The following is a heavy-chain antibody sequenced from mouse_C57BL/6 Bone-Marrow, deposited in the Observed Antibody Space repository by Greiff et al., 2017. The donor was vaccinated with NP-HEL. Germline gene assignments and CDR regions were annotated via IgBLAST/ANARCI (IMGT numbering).Heavy chain of an antibody. V-gene: IGHV10-1*01. J-gene: IGHJ4*01. CDR2: IRSKSNNYAT. CDR3: VRLYYDYPYAMDY. Sequence: EVQLVESGGGLVQPKVSLKLSCAASGFSFNTYAMNWVRQAPGKGLEWVARIRSKSNNYATYYADSVKDRFTISRDDSESMLYLQMNNLKTEDTAMYYCVRLYYDYPYAMDYWGQGTSVTVSS. CDR1: GFSFNTYA. D-gene: IGHD2-4*01.